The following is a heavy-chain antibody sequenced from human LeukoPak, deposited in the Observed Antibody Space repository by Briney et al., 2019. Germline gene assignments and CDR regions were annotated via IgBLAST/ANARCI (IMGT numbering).Heavy chain of an antibody. V-gene: IGHV3-30*03. CDR1: GFSFSSYG. D-gene: IGHD2-15*01. Sequence: PGRSLRLSCAASGFSFSSYGMHWVRQAPGKGLEWVAVISYDGSNKYYADSVKGRFTVSRDNARNSQYLQMSSLRAEDTAVYFCATSSSSWYRGWYWGQGALVTVSS. CDR2: ISYDGSNK. CDR3: ATSSSSWYRGWY. J-gene: IGHJ4*02.